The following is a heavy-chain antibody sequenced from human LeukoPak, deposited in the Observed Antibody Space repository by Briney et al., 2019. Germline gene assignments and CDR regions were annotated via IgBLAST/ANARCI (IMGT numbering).Heavy chain of an antibody. CDR2: IYSGGST. D-gene: IGHD6-19*01. V-gene: IGHV3-66*01. CDR1: GFTFSSYA. Sequence: GGSLRPSCAASGFTFSSYAMSWVRQAPGKGLEWVSVIYSGGSTYYADSVKGRFTISRDNAKNSLYLQMNSLRAEDTAVYYCARDSGIAVAGIGVDYWGQGTLVTVSS. J-gene: IGHJ4*02. CDR3: ARDSGIAVAGIGVDY.